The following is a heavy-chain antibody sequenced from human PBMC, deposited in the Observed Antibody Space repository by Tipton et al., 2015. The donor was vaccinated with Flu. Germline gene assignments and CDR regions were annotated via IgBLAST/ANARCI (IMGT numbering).Heavy chain of an antibody. CDR1: GDSIGGAYY. CDR2: SHHTGST. J-gene: IGHJ4*02. CDR3: ARHTGDSVRGIIDY. D-gene: IGHD3-10*02. Sequence: TLSLTCSVSGDSIGGAYYWGWIRQPPGKGLEWIGNSHHTGSTYRNPSLKSRVIISVDTSQNQFSLKLSSVTAADTAVYYCARHTGDSVRGIIDYWGQGTLVTVSS. V-gene: IGHV4-38-2*01.